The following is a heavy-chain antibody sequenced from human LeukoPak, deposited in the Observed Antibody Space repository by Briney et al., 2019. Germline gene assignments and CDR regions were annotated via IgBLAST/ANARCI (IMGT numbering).Heavy chain of an antibody. J-gene: IGHJ4*02. CDR2: MNGEGTTI. CDR1: GLTFRTTW. V-gene: IGHV3-74*01. Sequence: GGSLRLSCATSGLTFRTTWMHWVRQAPGKGLMWVSRMNGEGTTIDYADSVKGRLTVSRDYAKNTLFLQMNNLRTEDTALYFCATARNFRFEYWGQGSLVIVSA. D-gene: IGHD1-7*01. CDR3: ATARNFRFEY.